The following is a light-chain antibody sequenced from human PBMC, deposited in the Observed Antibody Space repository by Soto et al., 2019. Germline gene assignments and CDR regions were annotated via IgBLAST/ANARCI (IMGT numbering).Light chain of an antibody. Sequence: QSALTQPASVSGSPGQSITISCAGTSSDVGGHNYVSWYQQHPGKAPKLIIYDVNNRPSGVSNRFSGSKSGNTASLTISGLQAEDEADYFCYSHRSSSILYVFGTGTKLTVL. CDR2: DVN. CDR3: YSHRSSSILYV. CDR1: SSDVGGHNY. J-gene: IGLJ1*01. V-gene: IGLV2-14*03.